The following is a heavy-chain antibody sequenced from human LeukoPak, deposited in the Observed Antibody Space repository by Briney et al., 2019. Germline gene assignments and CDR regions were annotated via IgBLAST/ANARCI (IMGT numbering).Heavy chain of an antibody. J-gene: IGHJ6*02. D-gene: IGHD4/OR15-4a*01. V-gene: IGHV3-33*08. CDR3: ARDGAYYGMDV. Sequence: GGSLRLSCAASGFTFSSYGMHWVRQAPGKGLEWVAAIWYDGSNKYYADSVKGRFTISRDNSKNTLYLQMNSLRAEDTAVYYCARDGAYYGMDVWGQGTTVTVSS. CDR1: GFTFSSYG. CDR2: IWYDGSNK.